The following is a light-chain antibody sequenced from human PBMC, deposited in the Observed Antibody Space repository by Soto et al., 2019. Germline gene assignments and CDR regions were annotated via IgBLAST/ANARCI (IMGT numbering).Light chain of an antibody. Sequence: ESVLTQSPGTLSLSPGERATLSCRASQSVRSSYLAWYQQKPVEAPRLLIYGASSRATGIPDRFSGSESGTDFTLTISRLEPEDFAVYYCQQYGSSPPITFGQGTRLEIK. CDR2: GAS. CDR3: QQYGSSPPIT. V-gene: IGKV3-20*01. J-gene: IGKJ5*01. CDR1: QSVRSSY.